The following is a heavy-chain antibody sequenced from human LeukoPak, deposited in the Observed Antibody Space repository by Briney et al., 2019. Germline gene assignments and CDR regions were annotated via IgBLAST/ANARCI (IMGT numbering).Heavy chain of an antibody. J-gene: IGHJ4*02. CDR2: ISYDGSNK. Sequence: PGGSLRLSCAASGFTFSSYAMHWVRQAPGKGLEWVAVISYDGSNKYYADSVKGRFTISRDNSKNTLYLQMNSLRAEDTAVYYCARARVEMATSLDYWGRGTLVTVSS. D-gene: IGHD5-24*01. CDR1: GFTFSSYA. CDR3: ARARVEMATSLDY. V-gene: IGHV3-30-3*01.